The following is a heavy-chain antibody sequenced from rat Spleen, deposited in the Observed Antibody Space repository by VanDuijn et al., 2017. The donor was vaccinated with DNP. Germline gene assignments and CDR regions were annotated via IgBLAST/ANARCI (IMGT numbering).Heavy chain of an antibody. CDR2: ISSTGDNT. CDR3: ARPGSPYYYDH. CDR1: RITFSDHN. V-gene: IGHV5-25*01. D-gene: IGHD5-1*01. J-gene: IGHJ2*01. Sequence: EVQLVESGGGLVQPGRSLKLSCAVSRITFSDHNMAWVRQAPKKSLEWVASISSTGDNTYYSDSVKGRFSLSRDNAKSTLYLQMDSLRSEDTATYYCARPGSPYYYDHWGQGVMVTVSS.